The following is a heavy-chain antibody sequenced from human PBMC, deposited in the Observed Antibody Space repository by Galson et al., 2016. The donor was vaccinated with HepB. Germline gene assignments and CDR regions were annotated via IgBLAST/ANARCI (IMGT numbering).Heavy chain of an antibody. CDR1: GFTFSNYA. CDR2: IWYDGTNK. Sequence: SLRLSCAASGFTFSNYAMHWVRQAPGKGLEWLAVIWYDGTNKYYADSVKGRFTISRDTSKNTVFLQMNSLRGEDTAVYYCARDPGFRNGMDVWGQGTTVTVS. V-gene: IGHV3-33*01. J-gene: IGHJ6*02. CDR3: ARDPGFRNGMDV.